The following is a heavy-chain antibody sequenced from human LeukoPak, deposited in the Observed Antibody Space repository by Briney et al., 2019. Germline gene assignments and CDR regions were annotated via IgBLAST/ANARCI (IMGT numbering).Heavy chain of an antibody. V-gene: IGHV1-46*01. J-gene: IGHJ4*02. D-gene: IGHD4-17*01. CDR3: ARVGYGDDFDY. Sequence: GASVKVSCKASGYTFTSYYMHWVRQAPGQGLEWMGIINPSGGSTSYAQKFQGRVTMTRDMSTSTVYMELSSLRSEDTAVYYCARVGYGDDFDYWGQGTLVTVSS. CDR2: INPSGGST. CDR1: GYTFTSYY.